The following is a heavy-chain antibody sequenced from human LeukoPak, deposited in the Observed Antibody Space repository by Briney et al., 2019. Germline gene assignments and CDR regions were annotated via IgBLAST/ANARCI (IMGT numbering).Heavy chain of an antibody. Sequence: GASVKVSCKASGYTFTSHKMHWVRQAPGQGLEWMGIISPSGGVAIYPQKFQGRVTMTRDTSISTAYMELSRLRSDDTAVYYCARPRYYYGMDVWGQGTTVTVSS. V-gene: IGHV1-46*01. CDR1: GYTFTSHK. CDR3: ARPRYYYGMDV. J-gene: IGHJ6*02. CDR2: ISPSGGVA.